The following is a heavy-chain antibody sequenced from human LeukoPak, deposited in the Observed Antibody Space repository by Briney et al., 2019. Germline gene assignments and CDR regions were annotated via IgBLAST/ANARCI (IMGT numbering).Heavy chain of an antibody. D-gene: IGHD3-16*02. V-gene: IGHV4-59*01. CDR2: IYYSGST. CDR3: ARYIWGSYPTFEDY. CDR1: GGSISSYY. Sequence: SETLSLTCTVSGGSISSYYWSWIRQPPGKGLEWIGYIYYSGSTNYNPSLKSRVTISVDTSKNQFSLKLSSVTAADTAVYYCARYIWGSYPTFEDYWGQGTLVTISS. J-gene: IGHJ4*02.